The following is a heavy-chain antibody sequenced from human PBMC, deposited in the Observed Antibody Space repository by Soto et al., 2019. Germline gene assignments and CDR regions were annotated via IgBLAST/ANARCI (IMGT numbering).Heavy chain of an antibody. CDR1: EYTLTDYY. J-gene: IGHJ5*01. CDR3: STAAYSTSWYDF. CDR2: INPSGGST. Sequence: QVQLVQSGAEVKKPGASVKISCKSSEYTLTDYYIHWVRQAPGQGLEWMGLINPSGGSTSYAQKFQGRVTMTRDTSTSTVYMELSSLRSEDTAVYYWSTAAYSTSWYDFWGQGTLVSVSS. D-gene: IGHD6-13*01. V-gene: IGHV1-46*01.